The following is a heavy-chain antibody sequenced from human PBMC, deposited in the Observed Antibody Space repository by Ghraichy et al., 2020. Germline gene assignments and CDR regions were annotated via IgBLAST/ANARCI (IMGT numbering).Heavy chain of an antibody. J-gene: IGHJ4*02. CDR2: ISGSGGST. V-gene: IGHV3-23*01. Sequence: GGSLRLSCAASGFTFSSYAMSWVRQAPGKGLEWVSAISGSGGSTYYADSVKGRFTISRDNSKNTLYLQMNSLRAEDTAVYYCANPGIAVAGTEWYFDYWGQGTLVTVSS. CDR1: GFTFSSYA. D-gene: IGHD6-19*01. CDR3: ANPGIAVAGTEWYFDY.